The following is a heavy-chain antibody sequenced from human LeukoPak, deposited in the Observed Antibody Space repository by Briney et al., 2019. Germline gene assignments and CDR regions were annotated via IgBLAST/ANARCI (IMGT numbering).Heavy chain of an antibody. J-gene: IGHJ6*03. CDR3: ARVSSKATVRGLITKKNYFYYYMDV. CDR1: GFTFNNYW. V-gene: IGHV3-7*01. D-gene: IGHD3-10*01. Sequence: GGSLRLSCAASGFTFNNYWMSWVRQAPGKGLEWVANIKQDGSEKYYVDSVKGRFTISRDNAKNSLYLPMNSLRAEDTAVYYCARVSSKATVRGLITKKNYFYYYMDVWGKGTTVTISS. CDR2: IKQDGSEK.